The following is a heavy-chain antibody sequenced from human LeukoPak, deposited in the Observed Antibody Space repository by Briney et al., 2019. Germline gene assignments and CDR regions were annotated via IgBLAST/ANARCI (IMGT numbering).Heavy chain of an antibody. CDR3: AKGGKWDVTPFDY. D-gene: IGHD1-26*01. V-gene: IGHV3-23*01. CDR2: ISGGGGST. CDR1: GFTFSTYW. J-gene: IGHJ4*02. Sequence: GGSLRLSCAASGFTFSTYWMHWVRQAPGKGLEWVSTISGGGGSTYYADSVKGRFAISRDNSKNTLYLQVNSLRAEDTAVYYCAKGGKWDVTPFDYWGQGTLVTVSS.